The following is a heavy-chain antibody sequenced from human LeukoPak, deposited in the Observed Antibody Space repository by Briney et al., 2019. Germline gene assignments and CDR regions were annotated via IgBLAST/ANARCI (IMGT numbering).Heavy chain of an antibody. CDR1: RFTFSSYS. CDR2: ITGSGGNT. CDR3: AKAASSSWPSYYYGMDV. J-gene: IGHJ6*02. Sequence: AGGSLRLSCAASRFTFSSYSMNWVRQAPGKGLEWVSVITGSGGNTYYADSVKGRFTISKDNSKNTVYLQMSSLRVDDTAVYYCAKAASSSWPSYYYGMDVWGQGTTVTVSS. V-gene: IGHV3-23*01. D-gene: IGHD6-13*01.